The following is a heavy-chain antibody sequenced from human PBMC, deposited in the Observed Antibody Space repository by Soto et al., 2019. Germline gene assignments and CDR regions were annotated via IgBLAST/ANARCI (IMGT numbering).Heavy chain of an antibody. CDR1: GGSVSSSFFY. V-gene: IGHV4-61*01. J-gene: IGHJ4*02. D-gene: IGHD6-13*01. CDR3: ARLRTSSGSSRFDS. Sequence: SETLSLTGTVSGGSVSSSFFYWSWVRQAPGQRLEWIGYIYYTGTTNYNPSLAGRVAMSVDTSKKQFTLNLRSLTAAEKARYYCARLRTSSGSSRFDSWGQGMLVTVSS. CDR2: IYYTGTT.